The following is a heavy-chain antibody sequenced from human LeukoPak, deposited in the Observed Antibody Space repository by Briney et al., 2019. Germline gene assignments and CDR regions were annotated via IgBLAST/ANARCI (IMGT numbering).Heavy chain of an antibody. D-gene: IGHD6-19*01. CDR2: IYYSGST. CDR3: ARHAEYSSGWYSHYYYGMDV. J-gene: IGHJ6*02. Sequence: SETLSLTCTVCGGSISSYYWSWIRQPPGKGLEWIGYIYYSGSTNYNPSLKSRVTISVDTSKNQFSLKLSSVTAADTAVYYCARHAEYSSGWYSHYYYGMDVWGQGTTVTVSS. V-gene: IGHV4-59*08. CDR1: GGSISSYY.